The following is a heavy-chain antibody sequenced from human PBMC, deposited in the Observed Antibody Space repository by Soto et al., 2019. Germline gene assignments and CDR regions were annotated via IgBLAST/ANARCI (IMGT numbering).Heavy chain of an antibody. CDR3: ASFLWLGELLQPLDY. D-gene: IGHD3-10*01. Sequence: SETLSLTCAVSGVSISSSQWWSWIRQHPGKGLEWIGYIYYSGSTYYNPSLKSRVTISVDTSKNQFSLKLSSVTAADTAVYYCASFLWLGELLQPLDYWGQGTLVTVS. CDR2: IYYSGST. V-gene: IGHV4-31*11. CDR1: GVSISSSQW. J-gene: IGHJ4*02.